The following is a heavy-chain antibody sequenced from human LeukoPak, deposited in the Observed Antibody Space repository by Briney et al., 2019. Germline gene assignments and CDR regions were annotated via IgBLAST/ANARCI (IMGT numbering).Heavy chain of an antibody. J-gene: IGHJ4*02. CDR1: GGSIINYY. V-gene: IGHV4-59*01. Sequence: PSETLSLTCTVSGGSIINYYWSWIRQSPGKGLEWIGYIYYSGSTNYNPSLKSRVTISLDTSKNQFFLKLSSVTAADTAVYYCARWAVATANYFDYWGQGTLVTVSS. D-gene: IGHD2-15*01. CDR3: ARWAVATANYFDY. CDR2: IYYSGST.